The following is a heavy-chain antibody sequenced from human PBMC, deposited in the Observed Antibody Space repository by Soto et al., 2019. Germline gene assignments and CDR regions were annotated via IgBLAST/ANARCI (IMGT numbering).Heavy chain of an antibody. D-gene: IGHD3-9*01. CDR1: GGSISSSSYY. CDR2: IYYSGST. Sequence: SETLSLTCTVSGGSISSSSYYWGWIRQPPGKGLEWIGSIYYSGSTYYNPSLKSRVTISVDTSKNQFSLKLSSVTAADTAVYYCARHLDDILTGSTSFGWFDPWGQGTLVTVSS. J-gene: IGHJ5*02. CDR3: ARHLDDILTGSTSFGWFDP. V-gene: IGHV4-39*01.